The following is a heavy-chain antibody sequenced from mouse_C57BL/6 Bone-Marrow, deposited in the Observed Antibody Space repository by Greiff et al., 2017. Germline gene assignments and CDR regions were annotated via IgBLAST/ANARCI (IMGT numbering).Heavy chain of an antibody. CDR2: IGPGCGST. V-gene: IGHV1-77*01. J-gene: IGHJ4*01. CDR1: GYTFTDYY. Sequence: VKLVESGAELVKPGASVKISCKASGYTFTDYYINWVKQRPGQGLEWIGKIGPGCGSTYYNEKFKGKATLTADKSSSTAYMQLSSLTSEDSAVYFCGNEDYYAMDYWGQGTSVTVSS. CDR3: GNEDYYAMDY.